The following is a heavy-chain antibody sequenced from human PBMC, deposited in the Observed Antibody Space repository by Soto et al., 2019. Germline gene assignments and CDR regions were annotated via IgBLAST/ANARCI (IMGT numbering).Heavy chain of an antibody. CDR3: ASPAKYSSGWYGY. CDR2: IYYSGST. V-gene: IGHV4-39*01. CDR1: GGSISSSSYY. Sequence: QLQLQESGPGLVKPSETLSLTCTVSGGSISSSSYYWGWIRQPPGKGLEWIGSIYYSGSTYYNPSLKGRVTISVDTSKNQFSLKLSSVTAADTAVYYCASPAKYSSGWYGYWGQGTLVTVSS. J-gene: IGHJ4*02. D-gene: IGHD6-19*01.